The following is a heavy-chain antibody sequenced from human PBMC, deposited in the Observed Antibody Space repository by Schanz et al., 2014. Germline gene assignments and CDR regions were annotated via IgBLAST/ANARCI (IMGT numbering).Heavy chain of an antibody. V-gene: IGHV3-66*01. D-gene: IGHD3-22*01. CDR2: IYSGIGA. J-gene: IGHJ4*02. CDR1: GFTFSSNH. CDR3: AKDPSHGDYDYYFDY. Sequence: EVQLVESGGGLVKPGGSLRLSCAASGFTFSSNHMSWVRQAPGKGLEWVSVIYSGIGAYYADSVKDRFTVSRDNSKNTVYLQMNRLRAEDTAVYYCAKDPSHGDYDYYFDYWGQGTLVTVSS.